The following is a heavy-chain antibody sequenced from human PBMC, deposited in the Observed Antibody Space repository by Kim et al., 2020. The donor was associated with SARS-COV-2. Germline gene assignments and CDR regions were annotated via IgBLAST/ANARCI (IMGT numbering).Heavy chain of an antibody. J-gene: IGHJ4*01. Sequence: SETLSLTCTVSGGSVISSYYFWGWIRQPPGKGLEWIGSVFYSGSTYYNPSLKSRVTMPVDPSKNQFSLKLSSVTAADTAVYYCARGLRDGYNAHYFDYWG. D-gene: IGHD2-21*01. CDR3: ARGLRDGYNAHYFDY. CDR2: VFYSGST. CDR1: GGSVISSYYF. V-gene: IGHV4-39*07.